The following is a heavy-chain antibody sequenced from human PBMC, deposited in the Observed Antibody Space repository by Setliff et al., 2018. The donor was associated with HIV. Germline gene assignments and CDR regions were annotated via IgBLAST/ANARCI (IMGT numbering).Heavy chain of an antibody. CDR3: ARVALYYDFWSGYYSGPPDH. V-gene: IGHV3-9*01. J-gene: IGHJ4*02. CDR2: ISWNSGSI. CDR1: GFTFDDYA. Sequence: PGGSLRLSCAASGFTFDDYAMHWVRQAPGKGLEWVSGISWNSGSIGYVDSVKGRFTISRDNAKNSVYLQMNSLRAEDTALYYCARVALYYDFWSGYYSGPPDHWGQGTLVTVSS. D-gene: IGHD3-3*01.